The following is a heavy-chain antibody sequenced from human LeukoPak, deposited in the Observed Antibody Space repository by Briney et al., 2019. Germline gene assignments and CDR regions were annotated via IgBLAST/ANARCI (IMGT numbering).Heavy chain of an antibody. J-gene: IGHJ3*02. D-gene: IGHD3-9*01. CDR2: ISDYNGDT. CDR1: GYTFSSYG. V-gene: IGHV1-18*01. CDR3: ARDEGYFDPHGFDI. Sequence: ASVKVSCKASGYTFSSYGISWVRQAPGQGLEYLGWISDYNGDTNYGQKLQGRVTMTTDTSTSTAYMELRSLRSDDTAVYYCARDEGYFDPHGFDIWGQGTMVTVSS.